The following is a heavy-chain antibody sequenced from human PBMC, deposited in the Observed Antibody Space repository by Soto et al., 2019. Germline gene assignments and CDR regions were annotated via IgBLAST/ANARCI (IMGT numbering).Heavy chain of an antibody. CDR3: ARLKAPYYYDSSGRDY. Sequence: PGESLKISCKGSGYSFTSYWISWVRQMPGKGLEWMGRIDPSDSYTNYSPSFQGHVTISADKSISTAYLQWSSLKASDTAMYYCARLKAPYYYDSSGRDYRGQGTLVTVSS. D-gene: IGHD3-22*01. V-gene: IGHV5-10-1*01. J-gene: IGHJ4*02. CDR1: GYSFTSYW. CDR2: IDPSDSYT.